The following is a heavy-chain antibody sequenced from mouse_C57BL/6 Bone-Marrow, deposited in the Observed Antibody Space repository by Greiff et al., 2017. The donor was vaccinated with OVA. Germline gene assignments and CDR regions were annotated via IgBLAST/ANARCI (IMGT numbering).Heavy chain of an antibody. J-gene: IGHJ1*03. V-gene: IGHV1-63*01. CDR3: AREVYSNWYFDV. CDR2: IYPGGGYT. D-gene: IGHD2-5*01. CDR1: GYTFTNYW. Sequence: VQLQQSGAELVRPGPSVKMSCKASGYTFTNYWIGWAKQRPGHGLEWIGDIYPGGGYTNYNEKFKGKATLTADKSSSTAYMQFSSLTSEDSDIYYCAREVYSNWYFDVWGTGTTVTVSS.